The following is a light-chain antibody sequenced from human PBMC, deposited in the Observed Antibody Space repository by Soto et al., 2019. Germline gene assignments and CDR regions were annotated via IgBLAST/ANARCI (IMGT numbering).Light chain of an antibody. CDR1: QRISSX. J-gene: IGKJ5*01. V-gene: IGKV1-39*01. CDR2: AAS. Sequence: GDRVTITCRESQRISSXLNGXQQXPXXXXXLXXXAASSLQSGVPSRFSGSGSGTDFTLTISSLQPEDVATYYCQQSYSTPRDTFGQGTRLDIK. CDR3: QQSYSTPRDT.